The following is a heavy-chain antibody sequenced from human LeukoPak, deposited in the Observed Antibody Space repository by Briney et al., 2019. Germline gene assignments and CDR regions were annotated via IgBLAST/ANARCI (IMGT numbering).Heavy chain of an antibody. CDR3: ARVPYDSSGYYLMGFDP. CDR2: LKQDGSEK. V-gene: IGHV3-7*01. CDR1: GFSFSSYW. D-gene: IGHD3-22*01. J-gene: IGHJ5*02. Sequence: GGSLRLSCAASGFSFSSYWMTWVRQAPGKGLEWVANLKQDGSEKYYVDSVKGRFTVSRDNAKNSLYLQMNSLRAEDTAVYYCARVPYDSSGYYLMGFDPWGQGTLVTVSS.